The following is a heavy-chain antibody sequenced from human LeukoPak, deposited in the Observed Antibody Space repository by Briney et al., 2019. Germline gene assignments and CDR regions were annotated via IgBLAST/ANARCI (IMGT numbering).Heavy chain of an antibody. Sequence: ASVKVSCKASGYTFTSYGISWVRQAPGQGLEWMGWISAYNGNTNYAQKLQGRVTTTSDTSTSTAYMELRSLRSDDTAVYYCARLIVGATADYWGQGTLVTVSS. J-gene: IGHJ4*02. CDR3: ARLIVGATADY. V-gene: IGHV1-18*01. CDR1: GYTFTSYG. CDR2: ISAYNGNT. D-gene: IGHD1-26*01.